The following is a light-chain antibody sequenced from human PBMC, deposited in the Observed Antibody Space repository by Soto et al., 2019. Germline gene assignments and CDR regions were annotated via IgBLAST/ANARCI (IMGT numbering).Light chain of an antibody. CDR2: AAS. V-gene: IGKV1D-12*01. J-gene: IGKJ4*01. CDR1: QGISSW. Sequence: DLQMTQSPSSVSASVGDRVTITCRASQGISSWLAWYQRKPGKAPKLLIYAASSLQGGVPSRFSVSGSGTDFTLTISSLQPEDFATYYCQQANTFPLTFGGGTKVEIK. CDR3: QQANTFPLT.